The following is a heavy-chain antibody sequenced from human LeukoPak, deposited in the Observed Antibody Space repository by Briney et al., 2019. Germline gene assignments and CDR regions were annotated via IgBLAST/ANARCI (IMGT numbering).Heavy chain of an antibody. CDR2: IYHSGST. J-gene: IGHJ4*02. D-gene: IGHD6-25*01. CDR3: ARGPLERLRRGSYFDY. V-gene: IGHV4-4*02. Sequence: NPSETLSLTCAVSGGSISSINWWSWVRQPPGKGLEWIGDIYHSGSTNYNPSLKSRVTISVDKSKNQFSLKLNSVTAADTAVYYCARGPLERLRRGSYFDYWGQGTLVTVSS. CDR1: GGSISSINW.